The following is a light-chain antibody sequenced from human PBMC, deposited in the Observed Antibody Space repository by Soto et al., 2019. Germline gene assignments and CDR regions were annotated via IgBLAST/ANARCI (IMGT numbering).Light chain of an antibody. J-gene: IGKJ1*01. V-gene: IGKV3-15*01. CDR2: GAS. CDR3: QQYGSSRT. Sequence: ETMMTQIPPTLSVSPEEVATLSCRASQSVGSNLAWYQQKPGQAPRLLIYGASTRATGIPARFSGSGSGTEFTLTISSLQSEDFAVYFCQQYGSSRTFGQGTKVDIK. CDR1: QSVGSN.